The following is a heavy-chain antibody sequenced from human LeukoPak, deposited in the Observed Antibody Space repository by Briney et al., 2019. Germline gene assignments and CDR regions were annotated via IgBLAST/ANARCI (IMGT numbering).Heavy chain of an antibody. D-gene: IGHD3-10*01. V-gene: IGHV4-59*08. Sequence: SETLSLTCTVSGGSISSYYWSWIRQPTGKGLEWIGYIHYSGSTNYNPSLKSRVTISVDTSKNQLSLKLSSVTAADTAVYYCARHSPVYYDFDFWGQGTLVTVSS. J-gene: IGHJ4*02. CDR1: GGSISSYY. CDR2: IHYSGST. CDR3: ARHSPVYYDFDF.